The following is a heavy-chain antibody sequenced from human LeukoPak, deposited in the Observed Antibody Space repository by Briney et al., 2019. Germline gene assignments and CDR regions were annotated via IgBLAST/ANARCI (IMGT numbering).Heavy chain of an antibody. J-gene: IGHJ4*02. CDR3: AISVAAAGTPDY. V-gene: IGHV4-4*02. CDR1: GGSISSSNW. CDR2: IYHSGST. D-gene: IGHD6-13*01. Sequence: PSETLSLACAVSGGSISSSNWWSWVRQPPGKGLEWIGEIYHSGSTNYNPSLKSRVTISVDKSKNQFSLKLSSVTAADTAVYYCAISVAAAGTPDYWGQGTLVTVSS.